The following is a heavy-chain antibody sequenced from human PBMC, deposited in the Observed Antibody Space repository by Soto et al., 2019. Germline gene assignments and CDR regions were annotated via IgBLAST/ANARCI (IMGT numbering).Heavy chain of an antibody. CDR1: GYTFTSYY. CDR2: INAGGGSI. CDR3: ARSHGSGPPYYFAY. Sequence: GASVKVSCKASGYTFTSYYMHWVRQAPGQGLEWMGQINAGGGSISYAQKFQGRVTMTRDTSTSTVYMELSSLRSEDTAIYYCARSHGSGPPYYFAYWGQGTLVTVSS. J-gene: IGHJ4*02. V-gene: IGHV1-46*01. D-gene: IGHD3-10*01.